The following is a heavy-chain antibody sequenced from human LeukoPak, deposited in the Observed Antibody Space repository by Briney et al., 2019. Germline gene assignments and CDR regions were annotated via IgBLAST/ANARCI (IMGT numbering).Heavy chain of an antibody. Sequence: GSLRLSCAASGFTFSSYSMNWVRQAPGKGLEGVSSISSSSSYIYYADSVTGRFTISRDNAKNSLYLQMNSLRAEDTAVYYCARVLSASYYYGSGRDPLDYWGQGTLVTVSS. V-gene: IGHV3-21*01. CDR3: ARVLSASYYYGSGRDPLDY. CDR2: ISSSSSYI. D-gene: IGHD3-10*01. CDR1: GFTFSSYS. J-gene: IGHJ4*02.